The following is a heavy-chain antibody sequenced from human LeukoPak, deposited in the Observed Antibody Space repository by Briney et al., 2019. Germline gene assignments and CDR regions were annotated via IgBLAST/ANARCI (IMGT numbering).Heavy chain of an antibody. D-gene: IGHD3-9*01. CDR2: IYYSGST. CDR3: ARDVLRYFDWLPNAFDI. V-gene: IGHV4-39*07. J-gene: IGHJ3*02. Sequence: SETLSLTCTVSGGSISSSSYYWGWIRQPPGKGLEWIGSIYYSGSTYYNPSLKSRVTISVDTSKNQFSLKLSSVTAADTAVYYCARDVLRYFDWLPNAFDIWGQGTMVTVSS. CDR1: GGSISSSSYY.